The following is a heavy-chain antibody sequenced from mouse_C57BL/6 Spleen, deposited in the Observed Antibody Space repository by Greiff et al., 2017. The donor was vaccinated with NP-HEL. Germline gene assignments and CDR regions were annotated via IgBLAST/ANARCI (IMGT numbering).Heavy chain of an antibody. V-gene: IGHV1-19*01. J-gene: IGHJ4*01. CDR3: ARGEAIDYGNYRYAMDY. CDR2: INPYNGGT. CDR1: GYTFTDYY. D-gene: IGHD2-1*01. Sequence: EVQLQQSGPVLVKPGASVKMSCKASGYTFTDYYMNWVKQSHGKSLEWIGVINPYNGGTSYNQKFKGKATLTVDKSSSTAYMELNSLTSEDSAVYYCARGEAIDYGNYRYAMDYWGQGTSVTVSS.